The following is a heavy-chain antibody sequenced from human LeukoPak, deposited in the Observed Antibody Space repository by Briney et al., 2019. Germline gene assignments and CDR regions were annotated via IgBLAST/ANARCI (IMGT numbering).Heavy chain of an antibody. J-gene: IGHJ4*02. CDR2: IYYSGST. CDR3: AREFDYYGSGTYFDY. V-gene: IGHV4-59*01. Sequence: PSETLSLTCAVSGGSISSYHWSWIRQPPGKGLEWIGYIYYSGSTNYNPSLKSRVTISVDTSKNQFSLKLSSVTAADTAVYYCAREFDYYGSGTYFDYWGQGTLVTVSS. CDR1: GGSISSYH. D-gene: IGHD3-10*01.